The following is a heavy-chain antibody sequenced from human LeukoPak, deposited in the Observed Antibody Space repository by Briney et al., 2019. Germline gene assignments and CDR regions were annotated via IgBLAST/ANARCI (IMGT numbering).Heavy chain of an antibody. Sequence: ASVKVSCKVSGYTLTELSMHWVRQAPGKGLEWMGGFDPEDGETIYAQKFQGRVTMTEDTSTDTAYMEQCSLRSEDTAVYYCATALRYNWNYGWFGPWGQGTLVTVSS. J-gene: IGHJ5*02. CDR1: GYTLTELS. CDR2: FDPEDGET. D-gene: IGHD1-7*01. V-gene: IGHV1-24*01. CDR3: ATALRYNWNYGWFGP.